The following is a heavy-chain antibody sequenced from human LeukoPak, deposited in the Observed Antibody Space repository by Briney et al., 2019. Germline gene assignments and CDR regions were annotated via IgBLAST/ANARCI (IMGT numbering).Heavy chain of an antibody. V-gene: IGHV3-9*01. CDR1: GFTFDDYA. J-gene: IGHJ4*02. CDR3: AKDMAYGSGSYYDG. CDR2: ISWNSGRI. Sequence: GGSLRLSCAASGFTFDDYAMHWVRQAPGEGLEWVSGISWNSGRIDYADSVKGRFTISRDNAKNSLYLQMNSLRAEDTALYYCAKDMAYGSGSYYDGWGQGTLVTVSS. D-gene: IGHD3-10*01.